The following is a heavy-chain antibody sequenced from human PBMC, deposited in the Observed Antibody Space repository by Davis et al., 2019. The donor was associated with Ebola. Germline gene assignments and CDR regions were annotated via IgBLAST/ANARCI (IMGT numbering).Heavy chain of an antibody. D-gene: IGHD6-13*01. J-gene: IGHJ6*04. CDR3: ARDYSSSWFYYGLEG. V-gene: IGHV3-48*02. CDR2: ISSSSSTI. CDR1: VFPFRISR. Sequence: PGGSLRLSCAASVFPFRISRMNWVRQAQGKGLKWVSYISSSSSTIYYADSVKGRFTISRDNAKNSLYLQMNSLRDEDTAVYYCARDYSSSWFYYGLEGRGKGTTGKVSS.